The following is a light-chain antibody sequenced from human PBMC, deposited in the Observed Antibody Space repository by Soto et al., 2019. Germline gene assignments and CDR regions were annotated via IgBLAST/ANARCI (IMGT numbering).Light chain of an antibody. CDR3: QQYYNYPWT. CDR1: QGISNY. CDR2: AAS. J-gene: IGKJ1*01. Sequence: AIRLTQSPSSFSASTGDRVTITCRASQGISNYLAWYQQKPGKAPKLLMYAASILQSGVPSRFSGSGSGTDFTLTISCLQSEDFATYYCQQYYNYPWTFGQGTKVEVK. V-gene: IGKV1-8*01.